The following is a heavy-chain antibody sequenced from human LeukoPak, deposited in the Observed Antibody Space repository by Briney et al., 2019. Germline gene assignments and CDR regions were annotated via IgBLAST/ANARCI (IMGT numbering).Heavy chain of an antibody. J-gene: IGHJ6*02. D-gene: IGHD3-9*01. CDR1: GFTFSSYA. CDR3: AKCVLTSYYYYGMDV. V-gene: IGHV3-23*01. CDR2: ISGSGGST. Sequence: GGSLRLSCAASGFTFSSYAMSWVRQAPGKGLEWVSAISGSGGSTCYADSVKGRFTISRDNSKNTLYLQMNSLRAEDTAVYYCAKCVLTSYYYYGMDVWGQGTTVTVSS.